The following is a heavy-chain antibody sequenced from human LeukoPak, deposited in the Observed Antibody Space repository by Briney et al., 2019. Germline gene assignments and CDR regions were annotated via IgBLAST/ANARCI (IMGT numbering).Heavy chain of an antibody. Sequence: GASVKVSCKASGYTFTSYYMHWVRQAPGQGLEWMGIINPSGGSTSYAQKFQGRVTMTRDTSTSTVYMELSSLRSEDTAVYYCARGDWEGFRSGGSCVVDPWGQGTLVTVSS. J-gene: IGHJ5*02. CDR1: GYTFTSYY. CDR3: ARGDWEGFRSGGSCVVDP. CDR2: INPSGGST. D-gene: IGHD2-15*01. V-gene: IGHV1-46*01.